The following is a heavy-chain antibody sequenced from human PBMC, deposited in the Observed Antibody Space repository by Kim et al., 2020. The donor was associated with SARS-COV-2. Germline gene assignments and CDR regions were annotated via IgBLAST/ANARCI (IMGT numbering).Heavy chain of an antibody. V-gene: IGHV4-59*09. D-gene: IGHD3-10*01. CDR2: GST. J-gene: IGHJ4*02. Sequence: GSTNYHPSPGSRVTISVDPSKNQFSLKLSSVTAADTAVYYCAGGGGGFGTYWGQGTPVTVSS. CDR3: AGGGGGFGTY.